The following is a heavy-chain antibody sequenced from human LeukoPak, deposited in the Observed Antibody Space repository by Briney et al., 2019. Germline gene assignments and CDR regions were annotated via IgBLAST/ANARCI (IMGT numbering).Heavy chain of an antibody. D-gene: IGHD1-26*01. CDR2: ISYDGSNK. V-gene: IGHV3-30*18. CDR1: GSTFSSYG. J-gene: IGHJ4*02. CDR3: AKGDSGSYFYFDY. Sequence: GGSLRLSCAASGSTFSSYGMHWVRQAPGKGLEWVAVISYDGSNKYYADSVKGRFTISRDNSKNTLYLQMNSLRAEDTAVYYCAKGDSGSYFYFDYWGQGTLVTVSS.